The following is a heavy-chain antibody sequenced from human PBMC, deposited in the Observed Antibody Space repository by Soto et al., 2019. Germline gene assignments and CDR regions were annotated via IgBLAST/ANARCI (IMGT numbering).Heavy chain of an antibody. J-gene: IGHJ6*02. Sequence: SETLSLTCTVSGGSVSSGSYYWSWIRQPPGKGLEWIGYIYYSGSTNYNPSLKSRVTISVDTSKNQFSLKLSSVTAADTAVYYCARDWLEDNYDILTGYPYYYGMDVWGQGTTVTVS. CDR1: GGSVSSGSYY. D-gene: IGHD3-9*01. CDR2: IYYSGST. V-gene: IGHV4-61*01. CDR3: ARDWLEDNYDILTGYPYYYGMDV.